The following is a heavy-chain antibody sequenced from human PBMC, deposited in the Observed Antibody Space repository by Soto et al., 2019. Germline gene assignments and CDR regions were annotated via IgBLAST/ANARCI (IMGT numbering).Heavy chain of an antibody. CDR1: GFTFSGYG. CDR2: ISYDGSNK. CDR3: AKGGGRGGVYYYYGMDV. Sequence: QVQLVESGGGVVQPGRSLRLSCAASGFTFSGYGMHWVRQAPGKGLEWVAVISYDGSNKYYADSVKGRFTISRDNSKNTLYLQMNSLRAEDTAVYYCAKGGGRGGVYYYYGMDVWGQGTTVTVSS. D-gene: IGHD2-15*01. V-gene: IGHV3-30*18. J-gene: IGHJ6*02.